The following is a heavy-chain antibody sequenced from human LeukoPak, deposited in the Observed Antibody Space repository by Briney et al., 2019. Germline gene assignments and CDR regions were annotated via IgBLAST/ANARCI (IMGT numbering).Heavy chain of an antibody. D-gene: IGHD3-9*01. CDR3: ARTRPILTGYWIFDY. Sequence: SETLSLTCTVSGDSITSGSYYWGWIRQPPGRGLEWIGSIYYSGNTYYNPSLKSRVTISVDTSNNEFSLRLTSVTAADTAVYYCARTRPILTGYWIFDYWGQGTLVTVSS. J-gene: IGHJ4*02. CDR2: IYYSGNT. CDR1: GDSITSGSYY. V-gene: IGHV4-39*07.